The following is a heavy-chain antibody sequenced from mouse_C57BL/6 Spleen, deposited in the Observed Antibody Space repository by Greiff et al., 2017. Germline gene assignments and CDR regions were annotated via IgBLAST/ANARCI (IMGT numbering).Heavy chain of an antibody. CDR3: ARRVTGSDWYFDV. Sequence: QVHVKQSGAELVRPGASVKLSCKASGYTFTSYGISWVKQRTGQGLEWIGEIYPRNGNTYYNGKFKGKATLTADKSSSTSYMQLHSLTSEDSAVYFWARRVTGSDWYFDVWGTGTTVTVSS. J-gene: IGHJ1*03. V-gene: IGHV1-81*01. CDR1: GYTFTSYG. CDR2: IYPRNGNT. D-gene: IGHD2-1*01.